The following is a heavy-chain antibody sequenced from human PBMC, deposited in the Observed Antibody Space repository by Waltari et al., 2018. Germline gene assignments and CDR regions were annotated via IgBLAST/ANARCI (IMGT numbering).Heavy chain of an antibody. Sequence: QVQLQESGPGLVKPSETLSLTCTVPGGPISAYYWSWIRQPPGRGLEWIGYIYYTGSTNYNPSLKSRVTISLDTPKNQFSLRLSSVTATDTAVYYCVRFIRLQLDWFDPWGQGALVTVSS. CDR3: VRFIRLQLDWFDP. V-gene: IGHV4-59*08. CDR1: GGPISAYY. J-gene: IGHJ5*02. CDR2: IYYTGST. D-gene: IGHD4-4*01.